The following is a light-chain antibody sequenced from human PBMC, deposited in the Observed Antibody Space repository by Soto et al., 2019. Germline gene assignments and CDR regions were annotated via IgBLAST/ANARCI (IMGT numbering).Light chain of an antibody. V-gene: IGLV2-14*01. CDR1: SSDVGGYNY. Sequence: QSVLTQPASVSGSPGQSITISCTGTSSDVGGYNYVSWYQQHPGKAPKLMIYEVSNRPSGVSNGFSGSKSGNTASLTISGLQAEDEADYYFSSYTSSSTWVFGGGTKLTVL. CDR3: SSYTSSSTWV. J-gene: IGLJ3*02. CDR2: EVS.